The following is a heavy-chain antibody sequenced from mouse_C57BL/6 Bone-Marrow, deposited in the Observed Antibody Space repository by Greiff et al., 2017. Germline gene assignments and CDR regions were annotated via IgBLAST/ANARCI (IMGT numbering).Heavy chain of an antibody. Sequence: QVQLQQPGAELVRPGSSVKLSCKASGYTFTSYWMHWVKQRPIQGLEWIGNIDPSDSETHYNQKFKDKATLTVDKSSSTAYMQLSSLTSEDSAVDYGAITSVGPYWYFDVWGTGTTVTVAS. J-gene: IGHJ1*03. CDR2: IDPSDSET. D-gene: IGHD1-1*01. CDR3: AITSVGPYWYFDV. CDR1: GYTFTSYW. V-gene: IGHV1-52*01.